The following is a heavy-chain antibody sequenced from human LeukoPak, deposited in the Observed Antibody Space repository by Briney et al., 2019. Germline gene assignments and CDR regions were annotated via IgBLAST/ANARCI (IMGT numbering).Heavy chain of an antibody. CDR3: ARGYWNYDTGAFDI. V-gene: IGHV4-34*01. CDR2: INHSGST. J-gene: IGHJ3*02. CDR1: GGSFSGYY. D-gene: IGHD1-7*01. Sequence: SETLSLTCAVYGGSFSGYYWRWIRQPPGKGLEGIGEINHSGSTNYNPSLKSRVTISVDKSKNQFSLKLSSVTAADTAVYYCARGYWNYDTGAFDIWGQGTMGTVSS.